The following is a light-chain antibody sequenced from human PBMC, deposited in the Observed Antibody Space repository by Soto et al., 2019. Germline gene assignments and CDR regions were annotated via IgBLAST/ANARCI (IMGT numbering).Light chain of an antibody. V-gene: IGLV2-14*01. CDR2: EVV. Sequence: QSALTQPASVSGSPGQSITISCTGTTSDVGNNRYLSWYQQHSGKVPNLLIYEVVYRSSGVSHRFSGSRSANTASLTISGLQAQDEADYYCSSYSSNNILSYVFGTGTKLTVL. J-gene: IGLJ1*01. CDR3: SSYSSNNILSYV. CDR1: TSDVGNNRY.